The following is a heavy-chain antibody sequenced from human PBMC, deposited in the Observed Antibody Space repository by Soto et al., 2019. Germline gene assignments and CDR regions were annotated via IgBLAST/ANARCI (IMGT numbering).Heavy chain of an antibody. Sequence: EVQLVESGGGLVQPGGSLRLSCAVSGFTVSSNYMSWVRQAPGKGLEWVSIFYTGGSTYYSDSVKGRFTISRDNSKNTLYLQMTSLREEDTAVYYCVSYDFWSGYSDYWGQGTRVTVSS. J-gene: IGHJ4*02. CDR2: FYTGGST. CDR1: GFTVSSNY. V-gene: IGHV3-66*01. CDR3: VSYDFWSGYSDY. D-gene: IGHD3-3*01.